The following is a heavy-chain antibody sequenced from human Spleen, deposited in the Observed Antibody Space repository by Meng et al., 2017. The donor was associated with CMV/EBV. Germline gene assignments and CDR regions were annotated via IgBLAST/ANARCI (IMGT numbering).Heavy chain of an antibody. CDR1: GFTFTSYA. J-gene: IGHJ4*02. Sequence: GGSLRLSCAASGFTFTSYAMHWVRQAPGKGLEWVALISFYGTNKYYADTVKGRFTISRDTSKNTLYLQMNSLRAEDSAVYYCARGSYDYGGNNFDYWGQGTLVTVSS. D-gene: IGHD4-23*01. CDR3: ARGSYDYGGNNFDY. V-gene: IGHV3-30*04. CDR2: ISFYGTNK.